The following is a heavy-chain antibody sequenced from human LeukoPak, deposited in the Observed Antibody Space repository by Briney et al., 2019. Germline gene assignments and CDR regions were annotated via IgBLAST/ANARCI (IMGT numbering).Heavy chain of an antibody. CDR2: IYYSGST. CDR3: ARHPGGQRGYSYGFDY. Sequence: PSETLSLTCTVSGGSISSYYWSWIRQPPGKGLEWIGYIYYSGSTNYNPSLKSRVTISVDTSKNQFSLKLSSVTDADTVVYYCARHPGGQRGYSYGFDYWGQGTLVTVSS. J-gene: IGHJ4*02. CDR1: GGSISSYY. D-gene: IGHD5-18*01. V-gene: IGHV4-59*08.